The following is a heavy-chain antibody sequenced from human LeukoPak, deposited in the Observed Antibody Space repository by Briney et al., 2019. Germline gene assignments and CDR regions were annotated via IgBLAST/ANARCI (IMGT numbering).Heavy chain of an antibody. CDR3: TSRSRVSENYSEY. CDR1: GFTFSTYW. V-gene: IGHV3-7*03. CDR2: IKPDGSER. D-gene: IGHD3-16*01. J-gene: IGHJ4*02. Sequence: GGSLRLSCAASGFTFSTYWMSWVRQAPGHGLEWVANIKPDGSERYYVDSVKGRFTISRDNAKNSLYLQMNSLRAEDTAVYFCTSRSRVSENYSEYWGQGTMVAVSS.